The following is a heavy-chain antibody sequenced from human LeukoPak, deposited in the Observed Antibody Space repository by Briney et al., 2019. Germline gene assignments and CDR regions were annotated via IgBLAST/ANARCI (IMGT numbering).Heavy chain of an antibody. J-gene: IGHJ4*02. CDR3: ARDHTIQLWTFDY. Sequence: PSETLSLTCAVYGGSFSGYYWSWIRQPPGKGLEWIGEINHSGSTNYNPSLKSRVTISVDTSKNQFSLKLSSVTAADTAVYYCARDHTIQLWTFDYWGQGTLVTVSS. CDR1: GGSFSGYY. D-gene: IGHD5-18*01. CDR2: INHSGST. V-gene: IGHV4-34*01.